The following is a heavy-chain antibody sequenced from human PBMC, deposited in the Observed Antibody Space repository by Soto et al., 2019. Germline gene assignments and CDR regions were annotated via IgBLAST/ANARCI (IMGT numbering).Heavy chain of an antibody. CDR3: ARDRPRTIYNRYYYDYGLDV. CDR2: IYFNGCT. V-gene: IGHV4-61*08. D-gene: IGHD3-10*01. Sequence: SETLSLTCTVSGGSASSGDYYWSWIRQPPGKGLEWLGFIYFNGCTNYNPSLKSRVTISSDTSKNQFSLRLTSMTAADTAVYFCARDRPRTIYNRYYYDYGLDVLGQGTTVTVSS. CDR1: GGSASSGDYY. J-gene: IGHJ6*02.